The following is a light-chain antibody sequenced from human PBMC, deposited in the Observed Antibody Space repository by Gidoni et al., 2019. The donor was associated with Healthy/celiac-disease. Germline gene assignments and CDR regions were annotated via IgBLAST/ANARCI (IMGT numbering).Light chain of an antibody. CDR3: GTWDSSLSAGWV. CDR2: DNN. J-gene: IGLJ3*02. CDR1: SSNIGNNY. Sequence: QSVFTQPPSVSAAPGQKVTISCSGSSSNIGNNYVSWYQQLPGTAPKLLIYDNNKRPSGIPDRFSGSKSGTSATLGITGLQTGDEADYYCGTWDSSLSAGWVFGGGTKLTVL. V-gene: IGLV1-51*01.